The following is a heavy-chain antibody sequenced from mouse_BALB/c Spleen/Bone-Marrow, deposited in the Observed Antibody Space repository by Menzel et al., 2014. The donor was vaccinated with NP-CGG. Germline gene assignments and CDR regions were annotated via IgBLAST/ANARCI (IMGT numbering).Heavy chain of an antibody. CDR3: ASYVYGCYFDY. CDR2: IDPANGNT. J-gene: IGHJ2*01. CDR1: GFNAKDTY. Sequence: EVQLQQSGAELVKPGASVKSSCTASGFNAKDTYIHWVKQRPEQGLEWIGRIDPANGNTKYDPKFQGKATITADTSSNTAYLQLSSLTSEDTGVDYSASYVYGCYFDYWGQGSPLTDS. V-gene: IGHV14-3*02. D-gene: IGHD2-2*01.